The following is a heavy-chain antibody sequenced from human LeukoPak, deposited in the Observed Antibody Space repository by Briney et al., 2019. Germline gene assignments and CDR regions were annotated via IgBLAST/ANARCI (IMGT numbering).Heavy chain of an antibody. CDR3: AKSRWELRVDY. CDR1: GFTFNNYG. V-gene: IGHV3-23*01. CDR2: ISGSGDST. Sequence: GGSLRLSCSASGFTFNNYGMSWVRQAPGKGLEWVSSISGSGDSTYYADSVKGRFTISRDNSKNTLYLQMNSLRAEDTAVYYCAKSRWELRVDYWGQGTLVTVSS. J-gene: IGHJ4*02. D-gene: IGHD1-26*01.